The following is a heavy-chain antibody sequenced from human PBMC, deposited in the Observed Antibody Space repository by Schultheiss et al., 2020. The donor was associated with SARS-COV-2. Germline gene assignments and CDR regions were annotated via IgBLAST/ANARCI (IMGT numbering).Heavy chain of an antibody. CDR2: IYHSGGT. CDR3: ARARGYPYYMDV. J-gene: IGHJ6*03. D-gene: IGHD3-22*01. V-gene: IGHV4-38-2*01. Sequence: SETLSLTCAVSGYSISSGYYCGWIRQPPGKGLEWIGSIYHSGGTYYNPSLKSRVTISVDTSKNQFSLKLSSVTAADTAVYYCARARGYPYYMDVWGKGTTVTVSS. CDR1: GYSISSGYY.